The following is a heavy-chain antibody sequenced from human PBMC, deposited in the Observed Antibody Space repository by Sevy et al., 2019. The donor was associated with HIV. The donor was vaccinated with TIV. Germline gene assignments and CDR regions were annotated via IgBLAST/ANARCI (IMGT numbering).Heavy chain of an antibody. CDR1: GFTFSSYW. CDR2: IKTDGSDT. D-gene: IGHD1-26*01. Sequence: GGSLRLSCAASGFTFSSYWMHWVRQAPGKGLVWVSRIKTDGSDTSYADSVKGRFTISRDNTKNTLYLQMNSLRAEDXXXXXXXXXXXXXXGSYWFDPWGQGTLVTVSS. J-gene: IGHJ5*02. V-gene: IGHV3-74*01. CDR3: XXXXXXXXGSYWFDP.